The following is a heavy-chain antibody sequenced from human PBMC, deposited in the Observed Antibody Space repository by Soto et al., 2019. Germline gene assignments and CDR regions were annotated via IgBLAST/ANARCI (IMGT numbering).Heavy chain of an antibody. CDR1: GFTFSSYG. D-gene: IGHD6-13*01. V-gene: IGHV3-30*03. CDR2: ISYDGSNK. Sequence: GGSLRLSCAGSGFTFSSYGMHWVRQGPGKGLEWVAVISYDGSNKYYADSVKGRFTISRDNSKNTLYLQMNRLRAENTAVYYCAIALLHSAAGTYNYYYSYGMDVWRQRTKVTVSS. J-gene: IGHJ6*02. CDR3: AIALLHSAAGTYNYYYSYGMDV.